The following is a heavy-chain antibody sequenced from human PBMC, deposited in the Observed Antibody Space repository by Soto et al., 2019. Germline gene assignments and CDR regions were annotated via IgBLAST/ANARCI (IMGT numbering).Heavy chain of an antibody. J-gene: IGHJ5*02. CDR1: GGSFSGYY. D-gene: IGHD2-15*01. CDR3: ARGRFLRGYCSGGSCYSSWFDP. V-gene: IGHV4-34*01. Sequence: PSETLSLTCAVYGGSFSGYYWSWIRQPPGKGLGWIGEINHSGSTNYNPSLKSRVTISVDTSKNQFSLKLSSVTAADTAVYYCARGRFLRGYCSGGSCYSSWFDPWGQGTLVTVSS. CDR2: INHSGST.